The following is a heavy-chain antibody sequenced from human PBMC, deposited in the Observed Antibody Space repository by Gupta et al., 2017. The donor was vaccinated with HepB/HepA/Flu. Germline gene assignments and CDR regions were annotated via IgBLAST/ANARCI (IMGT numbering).Heavy chain of an antibody. CDR3: ARHQLAARPYYFDY. J-gene: IGHJ4*02. CDR1: GGSISSSSYY. V-gene: IGHV4-39*01. CDR2: IYYSGST. Sequence: QLQLQESGPGLVKPSETLSLTCTVSGGSISSSSYYWGWIRQPPGKGLEWIGSIYYSGSTYFNPSPKSRVPISGDTSKNQFSLKLSSWTAADTAVYYWARHQLAARPYYFDYWGQGTLVTVSS. D-gene: IGHD6-6*01.